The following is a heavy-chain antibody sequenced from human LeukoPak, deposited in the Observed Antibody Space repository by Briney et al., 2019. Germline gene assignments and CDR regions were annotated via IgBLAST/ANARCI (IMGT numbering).Heavy chain of an antibody. D-gene: IGHD6-19*01. CDR1: GFTFSSYS. J-gene: IGHJ4*02. V-gene: IGHV3-21*01. CDR3: ARDQAVEQWLMSFDY. Sequence: PGGSLRLSCAASGFTFSSYSMNWVRQAPGKGLEWVSSISSSSSYIYYADSVKGRFTISRDNAKNSLYLQMNSLRAEDTAVYYCARDQAVEQWLMSFDYWGQGTLVTVSS. CDR2: ISSSSSYI.